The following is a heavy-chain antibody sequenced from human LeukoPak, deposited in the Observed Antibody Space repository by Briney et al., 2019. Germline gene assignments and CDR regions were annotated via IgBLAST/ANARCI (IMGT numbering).Heavy chain of an antibody. J-gene: IGHJ4*02. D-gene: IGHD2/OR15-2a*01. V-gene: IGHV3-23*01. CDR3: AKDLEVGIDFRGDF. CDR1: GFTLSFYA. CDR2: ISGSGGSR. Sequence: GGPRRLSWAASGFTLSFYAMTWVGQLQGKGLGGAPAISGSGGSRYYTDSVKGRFTISRDNSKNTLYLQMNSLRAEDTAVYYCAKDLEVGIDFRGDFWGQGTLVTVSS.